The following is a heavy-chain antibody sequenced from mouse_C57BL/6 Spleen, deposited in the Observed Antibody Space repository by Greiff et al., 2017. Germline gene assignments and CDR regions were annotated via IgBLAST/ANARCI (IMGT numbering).Heavy chain of an antibody. J-gene: IGHJ1*03. CDR2: ISNGGGST. CDR3: ARVSTVVASDWYFDV. Sequence: DVQLVESGGGLVQPGGSLKLSCAASGFTFSDYYMYWVRQTPEKRLEWVAYISNGGGSTYYPDTVKGRFTISRDNAKNTLYLQMSRLKSEDTAMYYCARVSTVVASDWYFDVWGTGTTVTVSS. CDR1: GFTFSDYY. V-gene: IGHV5-12*01. D-gene: IGHD1-1*01.